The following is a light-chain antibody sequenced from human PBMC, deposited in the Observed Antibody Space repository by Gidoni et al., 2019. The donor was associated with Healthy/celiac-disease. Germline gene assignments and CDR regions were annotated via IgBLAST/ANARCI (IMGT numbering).Light chain of an antibody. CDR2: DAS. CDR1: QSVSSY. J-gene: IGKJ3*01. CDR3: QQRSTPFT. Sequence: EIVLTQSPATLSLSPGERATLSCRASQSVSSYLAWYQQKPGQAPRLLIYDASNRATGIPARFSGSGSGTDFTLTISSLEPEDFAVYYCQQRSTPFTFGPGTKVEIK. V-gene: IGKV3-11*01.